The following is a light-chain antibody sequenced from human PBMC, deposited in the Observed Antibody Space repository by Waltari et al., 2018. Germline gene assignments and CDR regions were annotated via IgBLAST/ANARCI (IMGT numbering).Light chain of an antibody. CDR2: GAF. V-gene: IGKV3-20*01. CDR3: QQYGTSRA. J-gene: IGKJ1*01. CDR1: QSVSSNY. Sequence: EIVLTQSPGTLSLSPGEGATLSCRASQSVSSNYLAWYQQRPGQAPRLLIYGAFSRATGIPDRFSGSGSGTDFTLTISRLEPEDFAVYYCQQYGTSRAFGQGTKVEIK.